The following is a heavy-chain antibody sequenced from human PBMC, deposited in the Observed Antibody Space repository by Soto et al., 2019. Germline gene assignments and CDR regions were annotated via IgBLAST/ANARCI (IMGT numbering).Heavy chain of an antibody. V-gene: IGHV3-53*02. CDR2: IRTTGST. J-gene: IGHJ6*02. CDR3: ARNSMMDV. CDR1: GFAVSNHY. Sequence: EVQLVETGGALIQPGWSLRLSCAASGFAVSNHYMNWVRQAPGKGLEWVSIIRTTGSTYYAVSVKGRFTISRDNSKNTVSLEMNSLRVEDAAVYYCARNSMMDVWGQGPTVIVSS.